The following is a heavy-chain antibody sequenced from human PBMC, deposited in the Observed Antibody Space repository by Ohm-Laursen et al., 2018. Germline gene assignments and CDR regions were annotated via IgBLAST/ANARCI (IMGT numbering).Heavy chain of an antibody. CDR3: ARETATVTHEHYFDY. V-gene: IGHV4-31*03. Sequence: TLSLTCTVSGGSISSGGYYWSWIRQHPGKGLEWIGYIYYSGSTYYNPSLKSRVTISVDTSKNQFSLKLSSVTAADTAVYYCARETATVTHEHYFDYWGQGTLVTVSS. CDR1: GGSISSGGYY. CDR2: IYYSGST. J-gene: IGHJ4*02. D-gene: IGHD4-17*01.